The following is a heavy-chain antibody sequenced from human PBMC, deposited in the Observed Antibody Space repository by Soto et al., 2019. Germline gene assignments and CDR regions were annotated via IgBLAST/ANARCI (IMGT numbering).Heavy chain of an antibody. V-gene: IGHV3-21*01. CDR1: GFSVNNYN. D-gene: IGHD1-26*01. J-gene: IGHJ6*03. CDR3: ARASWGLLNSAFYYHMDV. CDR2: ISSSTSYI. Sequence: VQVVESGGGLVKPGGSLRLSCAASGFSVNNYNMNWVRQAPGEGLEWVSFISSSTSYIYYADSVKGRFTISRDNAKNSLYLQMNSLRAEDTAVYYCARASWGLLNSAFYYHMDVWGKGTPVTVSS.